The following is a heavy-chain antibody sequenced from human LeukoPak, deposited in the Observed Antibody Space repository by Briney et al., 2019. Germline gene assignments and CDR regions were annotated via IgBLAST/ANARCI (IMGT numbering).Heavy chain of an antibody. CDR2: LYSGGNT. D-gene: IGHD2-2*01. Sequence: GGSLRLSCAASGFTVSRSYLSWVRQAPGKGLEWVSTLYSGGNTYYAASVRGRFTISRDNSENTLYLQMNSLRDDDTAIYYCARDRVVVMSSIPDDDAFDIWGQGTLVTVSS. CDR3: ARDRVVVMSSIPDDDAFDI. J-gene: IGHJ3*02. CDR1: GFTVSRSY. V-gene: IGHV3-53*01.